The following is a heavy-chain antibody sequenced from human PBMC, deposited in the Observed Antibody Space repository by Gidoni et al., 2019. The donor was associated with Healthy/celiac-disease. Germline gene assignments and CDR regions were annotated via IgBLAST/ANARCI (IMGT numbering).Heavy chain of an antibody. D-gene: IGHD2-8*02. CDR2: ISSSSSYI. Sequence: EVQLVESGGGLVKPGGSLRLSCAASGFTFRSYSMNWVRQAPGKGLEWFSSISSSSSYIYYADSVKGRFTISRDNAKNSLYLQMNSLRAEDTAVYYCARDLVLQSDYYFDYWGQGTLVTVSS. CDR3: ARDLVLQSDYYFDY. J-gene: IGHJ4*02. CDR1: GFTFRSYS. V-gene: IGHV3-21*01.